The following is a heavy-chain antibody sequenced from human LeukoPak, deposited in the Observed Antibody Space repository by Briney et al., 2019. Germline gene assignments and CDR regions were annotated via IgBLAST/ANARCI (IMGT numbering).Heavy chain of an antibody. V-gene: IGHV3-21*01. Sequence: TGGSLRLSCAASGFTFSSYNMKWVRQAPGEGLEWVSSISRTGTYVYYADSVKGRFTVSRDNAQNSLYLQMNSLRVEDTAVYYCARVLETDCTGGSCYSGLDYWGQGTLATVSS. CDR2: ISRTGTYV. D-gene: IGHD2-15*01. CDR3: ARVLETDCTGGSCYSGLDY. CDR1: GFTFSSYN. J-gene: IGHJ4*02.